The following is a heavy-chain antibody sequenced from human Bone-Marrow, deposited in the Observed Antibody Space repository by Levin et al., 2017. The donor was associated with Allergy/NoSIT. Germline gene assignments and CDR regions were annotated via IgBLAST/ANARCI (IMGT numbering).Heavy chain of an antibody. V-gene: IGHV4-34*01. CDR3: ARGPYCSSTSCYTRRYFQH. CDR2: INHSGST. D-gene: IGHD2-2*02. J-gene: IGHJ1*01. CDR1: GGSFRGYY. Sequence: SQTLSLPCAVYGGSFRGYYWSWIRQPPGKGLEWIGEINHSGSTNYNPSLKSRVTISVDTSKNQFSLKLSSVTAADTAVYYCARGPYCSSTSCYTRRYFQHWGQGTLVTVSS.